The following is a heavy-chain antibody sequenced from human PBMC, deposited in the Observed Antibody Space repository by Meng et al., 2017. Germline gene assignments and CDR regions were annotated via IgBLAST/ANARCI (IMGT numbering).Heavy chain of an antibody. Sequence: HVQLQQGSAGLLKPSESLSLTCAVYGGSFIGYYWSWIRQPPGKGLEWIGEINHSGSTNYNPSLKSRVTISVDTSKNQFSLKLSPVTAADTAVYYCASSGYSYGYRFDYWGQGTLVTVSS. CDR1: GGSFIGYY. D-gene: IGHD5-18*01. V-gene: IGHV4-34*01. J-gene: IGHJ4*02. CDR2: INHSGST. CDR3: ASSGYSYGYRFDY.